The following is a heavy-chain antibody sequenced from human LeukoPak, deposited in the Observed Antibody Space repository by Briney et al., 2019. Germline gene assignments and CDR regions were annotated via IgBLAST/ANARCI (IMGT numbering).Heavy chain of an antibody. D-gene: IGHD3-3*01. CDR3: AREASIRFWNWFDP. V-gene: IGHV4-61*02. CDR2: IYTSGST. J-gene: IGHJ5*02. Sequence: SGPTLVNPTQTLTLTCTFSGFSLSTSGVGVGWIRQPAGKGLEWIGRIYTSGSTNYNPSLKSRVTMSVDTSKNQFSLKLSSVTAADTAVYYCAREASIRFWNWFDPWGQGTLVTVSS. CDR1: GFSLSTSG.